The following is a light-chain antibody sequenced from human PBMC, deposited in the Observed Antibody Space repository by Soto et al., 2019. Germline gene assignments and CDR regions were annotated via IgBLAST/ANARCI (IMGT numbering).Light chain of an antibody. V-gene: IGKV1-6*01. CDR2: AAS. J-gene: IGKJ1*01. CDR3: LQDYNYPRT. Sequence: AIQMTQSPSSLSASVGDRVTITCRASQGIRNDLGWYQQKPGKAPKLLIYAASSLQSGGPSRFSGSGAGTDFTLTISSLQPEDFATYYCLQDYNYPRTFGQGTKVEIK. CDR1: QGIRND.